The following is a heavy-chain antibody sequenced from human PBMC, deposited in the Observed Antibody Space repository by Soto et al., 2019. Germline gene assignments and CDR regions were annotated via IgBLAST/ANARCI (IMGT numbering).Heavy chain of an antibody. CDR1: SGSISSYY. CDR2: IYYSGGT. Sequence: SETLSLTCTVSSGSISSYYWGWIRQPPGMGLEWIGYIYYSGGTNYNPSLKSRVTMSVDTSKNQFSLNLRAEDTAVYYCARSRGYSHGYNYFDYWGQGTLVTAPQ. V-gene: IGHV4-59*01. D-gene: IGHD5-18*01. J-gene: IGHJ4*02. CDR3: ARSRGYSHGYNYFDY.